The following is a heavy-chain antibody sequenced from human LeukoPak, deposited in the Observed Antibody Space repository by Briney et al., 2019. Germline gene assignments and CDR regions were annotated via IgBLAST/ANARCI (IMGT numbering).Heavy chain of an antibody. CDR3: SRSLDY. CDR2: INQDGSTQ. V-gene: IGHV3-7*01. J-gene: IGHJ4*02. Sequence: GGSLRLSRAASGFPFSGYWMDWVRQAPGKGMEWVANINQDGSTQYYAASVKGRFTISRDNAKSSLYLQMNILRAEDTAVYYCSRSLDYLGQGALVTVSS. CDR1: GFPFSGYW.